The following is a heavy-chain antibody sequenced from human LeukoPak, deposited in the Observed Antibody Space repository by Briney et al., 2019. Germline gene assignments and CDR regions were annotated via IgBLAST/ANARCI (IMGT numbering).Heavy chain of an antibody. D-gene: IGHD3-10*01. Sequence: ASVKVSCKASGYTFTSYGISWVRQAPGQGLEWMGWISAYNGNTNYAQKLRGRVTMTTDTSTSTAYMGLRSLRSDDTAVYYCARLELGGYYFDYWGQGTLVTVSS. CDR2: ISAYNGNT. V-gene: IGHV1-18*01. CDR1: GYTFTSYG. CDR3: ARLELGGYYFDY. J-gene: IGHJ4*02.